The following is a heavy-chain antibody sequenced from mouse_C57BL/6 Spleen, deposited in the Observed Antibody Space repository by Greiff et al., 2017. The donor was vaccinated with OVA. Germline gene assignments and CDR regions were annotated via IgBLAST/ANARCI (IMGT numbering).Heavy chain of an antibody. D-gene: IGHD2-4*01. J-gene: IGHJ4*01. Sequence: VQLQQSGPELVKPGASVKISCKASGYTFTDYYMNWVKQSHGKSLEWSGDINPNNGGTSNNKKVKGKATLNVDKYSSTAYMELRSLTAEDSAGSYCARSGDYDHYAMDYWGQGTTVTVSS. CDR2: INPNNGGT. V-gene: IGHV1-26*01. CDR1: GYTFTDYY. CDR3: ARSGDYDHYAMDY.